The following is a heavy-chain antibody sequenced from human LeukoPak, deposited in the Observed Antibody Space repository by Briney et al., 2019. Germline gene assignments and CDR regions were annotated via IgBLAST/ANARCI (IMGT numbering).Heavy chain of an antibody. CDR3: ASEYYGSGEGYMDV. J-gene: IGHJ6*03. CDR2: IYYSWRT. D-gene: IGHD3-10*01. V-gene: IGHV4-59*01. Sequence: PSETLSLTCTVSGGSISSYYLSWIRPPPGKGLEWMGYIYYSWRTNYHPSLKSRVTISGDTSKNQFSLKLSSATAADTGVYYCASEYYGSGEGYMDVWGKGTTVTVSS. CDR1: GGSISSYY.